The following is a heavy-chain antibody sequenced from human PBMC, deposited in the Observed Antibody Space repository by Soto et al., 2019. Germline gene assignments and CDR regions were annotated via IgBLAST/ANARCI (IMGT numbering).Heavy chain of an antibody. CDR3: ARGGSSIAVRPVDY. V-gene: IGHV4-30-4*01. CDR1: GVSIRSGYYY. J-gene: IGHJ4*02. D-gene: IGHD6-6*01. CDR2: IYYSGST. Sequence: SETLSLTCTVSGVSIRSGYYYWSWIRQPPGKGLEWIGYIYYSGSTYYNPSLKSRVTISLDTSKNQFSLKLSSVTAADTAVYYCARGGSSIAVRPVDYWGQGTLVTVSS.